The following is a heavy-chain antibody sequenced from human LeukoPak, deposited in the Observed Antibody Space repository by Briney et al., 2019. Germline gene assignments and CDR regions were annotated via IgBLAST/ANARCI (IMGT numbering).Heavy chain of an antibody. D-gene: IGHD4-17*01. Sequence: GGSLRLSCAASGFTFSSYAMSWVRQAPGKGLEWVSAISGSGGSTYYADSVKGRFTISRDNSKNTLYLQMNSLRAEDTAVYYCVKDSPYGDYEPPSSRSYYYYGMDVWGQGTTVTVSS. CDR3: VKDSPYGDYEPPSSRSYYYYGMDV. CDR1: GFTFSSYA. CDR2: ISGSGGST. J-gene: IGHJ6*02. V-gene: IGHV3-23*01.